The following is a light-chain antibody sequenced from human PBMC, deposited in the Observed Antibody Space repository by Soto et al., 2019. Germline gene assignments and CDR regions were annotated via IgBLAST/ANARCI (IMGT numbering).Light chain of an antibody. CDR3: SSYTTSSTWV. Sequence: ALTQPASVSGSPGQSITISCTGTSSDVGGYNYVSWYQQHPGKAPKLIIYEVSNRPSGVSNRFSGSKSGNTASLTISGLQAEDEADYYCSSYTTSSTWVFGGGTKVTVL. V-gene: IGLV2-14*01. J-gene: IGLJ3*02. CDR2: EVS. CDR1: SSDVGGYNY.